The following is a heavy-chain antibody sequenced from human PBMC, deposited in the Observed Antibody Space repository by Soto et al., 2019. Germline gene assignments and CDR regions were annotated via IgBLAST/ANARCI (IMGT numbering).Heavy chain of an antibody. J-gene: IGHJ4*02. V-gene: IGHV4-31*03. CDR2: IYYSGST. CDR1: GGSISSGGYY. Sequence: NPSETLSLTCTVSGGSISSGGYYWSWIRQHPGKGLEWIGYIYYSGSTYYNPSLKSRVTISVDTSKNQFSLKLSSVTAADTAVYYCARAPGMIWPFDYWGQGTLVTVSS. CDR3: ARAPGMIWPFDY. D-gene: IGHD3-22*01.